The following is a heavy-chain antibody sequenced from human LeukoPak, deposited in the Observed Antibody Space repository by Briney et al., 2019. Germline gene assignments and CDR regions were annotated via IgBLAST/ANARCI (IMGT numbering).Heavy chain of an antibody. J-gene: IGHJ4*02. D-gene: IGHD5-18*01. CDR2: IYPGDSHT. Sequence: PGESLKISCKGSGYSFTGYWIGWVRQMPGKGLEWMGIIYPGDSHTTYSPSFQGQVTISVDRSINTAYLQWSSLKASDTAMYNCARSPDTIYFDSWGQGTLVTVSS. V-gene: IGHV5-51*01. CDR3: ARSPDTIYFDS. CDR1: GYSFTGYW.